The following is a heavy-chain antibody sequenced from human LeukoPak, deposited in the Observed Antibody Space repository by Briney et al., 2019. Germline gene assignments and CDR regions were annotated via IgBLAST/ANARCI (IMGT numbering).Heavy chain of an antibody. D-gene: IGHD5-12*01. CDR3: ARGMDIVATTHGPGMDV. V-gene: IGHV3-33*01. CDR1: GFTFSSYG. Sequence: GGSLRLSCAASGFTFSSYGMHWVRQAPGKGLEWVAVIWYDGSNKYYADSVKGRFTISRDNSKNTLYLQMNSLRAEDTAVYYCARGMDIVATTHGPGMDVWGQGTTVTVSS. CDR2: IWYDGSNK. J-gene: IGHJ6*02.